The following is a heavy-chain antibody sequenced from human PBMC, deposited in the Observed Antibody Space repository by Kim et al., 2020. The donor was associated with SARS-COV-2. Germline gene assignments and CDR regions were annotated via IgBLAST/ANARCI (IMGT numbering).Heavy chain of an antibody. J-gene: IGHJ3*02. V-gene: IGHV1-18*01. CDR1: GYTFTSYG. CDR3: ARICIAAAGHCGGDAFDI. CDR2: ISAYNGNT. D-gene: IGHD6-13*01. Sequence: ASVKVSCKASGYTFTSYGISWVRQAPGQGLEWMGWISAYNGNTNYAQKLQGRVTMTTDTSTSTAYMELRSLRSDDTAVYYCARICIAAAGHCGGDAFDIWGQGTMVTVSS.